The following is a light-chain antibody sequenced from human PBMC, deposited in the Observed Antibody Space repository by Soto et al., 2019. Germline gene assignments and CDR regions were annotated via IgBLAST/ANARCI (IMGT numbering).Light chain of an antibody. J-gene: IGLJ3*02. CDR1: SSNIGAGYD. CDR2: RIT. V-gene: IGLV1-40*01. Sequence: QSVLTQPPSVSGAPGQRVTISCTGSSSNIGAGYDVHWYQQLPGTAPKLLIYRITQRPSGVPDRVSASKSGTSASLAISGLRPEDEADYYCAAWDDSLGGVLFGGGTKLTVL. CDR3: AAWDDSLGGVL.